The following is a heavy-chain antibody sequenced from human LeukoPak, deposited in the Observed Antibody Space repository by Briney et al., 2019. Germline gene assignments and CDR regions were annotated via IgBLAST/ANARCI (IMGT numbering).Heavy chain of an antibody. CDR2: ISYDGSNK. CDR1: GFTFSSYG. V-gene: IGHV3-30*18. J-gene: IGHJ4*02. D-gene: IGHD6-13*01. Sequence: PGRSLRLSCAASGFTFSSYGMHWVRQAPGKGLEWVAVISYDGSNKYYADSVKGRFTISRDNSKNTLYLQMNSLRAEDTAVYYCAKALLRGQQLFTGFDYWGQGTLVTVSS. CDR3: AKALLRGQQLFTGFDY.